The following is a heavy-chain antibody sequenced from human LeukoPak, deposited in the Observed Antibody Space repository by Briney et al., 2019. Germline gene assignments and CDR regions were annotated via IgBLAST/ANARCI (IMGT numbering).Heavy chain of an antibody. CDR2: ISSSSSYI. Sequence: GGSLRLSCAASGFTFNSYSMNWVRQAPGKGLEWVSSISSSSSYIYYADSVKGRFTISRDNAKNSLYLQMNSLRAEDTAVYYCARDGYNGGYYYYYMDVWGKGTTVTVSS. J-gene: IGHJ6*03. V-gene: IGHV3-21*01. D-gene: IGHD5-24*01. CDR3: ARDGYNGGYYYYYMDV. CDR1: GFTFNSYS.